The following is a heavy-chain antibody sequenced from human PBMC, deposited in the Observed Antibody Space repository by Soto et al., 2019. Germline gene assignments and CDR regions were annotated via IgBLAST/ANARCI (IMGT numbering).Heavy chain of an antibody. CDR1: GDSVSSNSAA. Sequence: KQSQTLSLTCAISGDSVSSNSAAWNWIRQSPSRGLEWLGRTYYRSKWYNDYAVSVKSRITINPDTSKNQFSLQLNSVTPEDTAVYYCARGLGPYSGSYYYYYYGMDVWGQGTTVTVSS. J-gene: IGHJ6*02. V-gene: IGHV6-1*01. D-gene: IGHD1-26*01. CDR3: ARGLGPYSGSYYYYYYGMDV. CDR2: TYYRSKWYN.